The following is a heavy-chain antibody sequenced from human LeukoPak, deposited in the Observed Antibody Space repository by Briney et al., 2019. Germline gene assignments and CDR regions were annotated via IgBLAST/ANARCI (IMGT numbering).Heavy chain of an antibody. CDR1: GFTFHDYA. Sequence: PGRSLRLSCAASGFTFHDYAMHWVRQAPGKGLEWVSGISWNSGIIGYADSVKGRFTTSRDNAKNSLYLQMNSLRAEDAAVYYCVKAPVTSCRGAYCYPFEYWGQGTLVTVSS. D-gene: IGHD2-21*01. J-gene: IGHJ4*02. CDR3: VKAPVTSCRGAYCYPFEY. V-gene: IGHV3-9*01. CDR2: ISWNSGII.